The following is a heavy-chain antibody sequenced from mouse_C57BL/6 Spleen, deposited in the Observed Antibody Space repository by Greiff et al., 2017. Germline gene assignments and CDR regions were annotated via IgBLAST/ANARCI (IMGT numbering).Heavy chain of an antibody. CDR3: AREGGSSLAY. CDR1: GYSITSGYY. J-gene: IGHJ3*01. CDR2: ISYDGSN. V-gene: IGHV3-6*01. Sequence: EVKLMESGPGLVKPSQSLSLTCSVTGYSITSGYYWNWIRQFPGNKLEWMGYISYDGSNNYNPSLKNRISITRDTSKNQFFLKLNSVTTEDTATYYCAREGGSSLAYWGQGTLVTVSA. D-gene: IGHD1-1*01.